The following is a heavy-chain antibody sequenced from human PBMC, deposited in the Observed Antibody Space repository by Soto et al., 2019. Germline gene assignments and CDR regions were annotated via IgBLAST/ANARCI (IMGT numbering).Heavy chain of an antibody. D-gene: IGHD3-10*01. J-gene: IGHJ5*02. V-gene: IGHV4-59*01. Sequence: SETLSLTCTVSGGSISSYYWSWIRQPPGKGLEWIGYIYYSGSTNYNPSLKSRVTISVDTSKNQFSLKLSSVTAADTAVYYCARLWFGELLSNWFDPWGQGPRSPSPQ. CDR3: ARLWFGELLSNWFDP. CDR1: GGSISSYY. CDR2: IYYSGST.